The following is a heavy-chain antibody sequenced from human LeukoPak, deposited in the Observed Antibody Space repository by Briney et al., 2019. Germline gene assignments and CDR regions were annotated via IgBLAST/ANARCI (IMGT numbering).Heavy chain of an antibody. V-gene: IGHV3-23*01. CDR1: GFTFSNYG. D-gene: IGHD1-1*01. J-gene: IGHJ4*02. CDR3: ARGNGIRPRWYFDY. Sequence: PGGSLTLSCAASGFTFSNYGMSWIRQPQGKGLEWVSGIGATGADTYFGDSVKGRSTIARHNSKKTLYLQLNSLRAEDTALYYCARGNGIRPRWYFDYWGQGTLVTVSS. CDR2: IGATGADT.